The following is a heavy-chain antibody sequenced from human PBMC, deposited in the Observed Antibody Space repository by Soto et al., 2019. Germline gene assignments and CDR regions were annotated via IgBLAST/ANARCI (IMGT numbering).Heavy chain of an antibody. J-gene: IGHJ5*02. Sequence: SETLSLTCTGSSGSTSPHYWSWIRQSPGKGLEWIAYIYFTGSTNYNPSLKSRVTMSIDTSKNQFSLKLTSVTAADTAVYYCARGGSWFDPWGQGTLVTVSS. CDR2: IYFTGST. CDR3: ARGGSWFDP. V-gene: IGHV4-59*11. CDR1: SGSTSPHY.